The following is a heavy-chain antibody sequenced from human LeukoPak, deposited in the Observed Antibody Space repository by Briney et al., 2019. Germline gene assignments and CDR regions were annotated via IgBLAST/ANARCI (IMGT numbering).Heavy chain of an antibody. CDR3: ARDSPIQLWSDNNWFDP. CDR2: INPNSGGT. J-gene: IGHJ5*02. Sequence: GPVKVSCKASGYTFTGYYMHWVRQAPGQGLEWMGWINPNSGGTNYAQKFQGRVTMTRDTSISTAYMELSRLRSDDTAVYYCARDSPIQLWSDNNWFDPWGQGTLVTVSS. D-gene: IGHD5-18*01. V-gene: IGHV1-2*02. CDR1: GYTFTGYY.